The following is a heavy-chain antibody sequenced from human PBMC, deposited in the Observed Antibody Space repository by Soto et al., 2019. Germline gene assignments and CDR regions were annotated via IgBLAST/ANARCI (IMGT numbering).Heavy chain of an antibody. J-gene: IGHJ3*02. CDR2: ISGSGGST. CDR3: AKDPPRRRSGEEEGVAFDI. D-gene: IGHD3-16*01. CDR1: GFTFSSYA. Sequence: PVGSLRLSCAASGFTFSSYAMSWVRQAPGKGLEWVSAISGSGGSTYYADSVKGRFTISRDNSKNTLYLQMNSLRAEDTAVYYCAKDPPRRRSGEEEGVAFDIWGQGTMVTVSS. V-gene: IGHV3-23*01.